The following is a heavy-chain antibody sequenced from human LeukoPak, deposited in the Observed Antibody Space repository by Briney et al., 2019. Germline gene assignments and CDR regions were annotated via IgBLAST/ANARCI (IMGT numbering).Heavy chain of an antibody. Sequence: GESLKISXKASGYSFIDYWIGWVRQMPGKGQEWKGIIYPGDSDTIYSPSFEGQVTISSDKSITTAYLQWSSLKASDTAMYYCAKSNRGDGYNYWFDPWGQGTLVTVSS. CDR3: AKSNRGDGYNYWFDP. V-gene: IGHV5-51*01. D-gene: IGHD5-24*01. CDR1: GYSFIDYW. CDR2: IYPGDSDT. J-gene: IGHJ5*02.